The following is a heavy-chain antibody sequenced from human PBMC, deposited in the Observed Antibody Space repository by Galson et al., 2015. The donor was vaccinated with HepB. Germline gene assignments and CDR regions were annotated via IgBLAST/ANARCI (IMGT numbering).Heavy chain of an antibody. CDR2: IYHSGST. V-gene: IGHV4-30-2*01. Sequence: TLSLTCAVSGGSISSGGYFWSWIRQPPGKGLEWIGYIYHSGSTYYNPSLKSRVTISVDRSKNQFSLKLSSVTAADTAVYYCARVSTPRYYYDTYFDYWGQGTLVTVSS. J-gene: IGHJ4*02. D-gene: IGHD3-22*01. CDR1: GGSISSGGYF. CDR3: ARVSTPRYYYDTYFDY.